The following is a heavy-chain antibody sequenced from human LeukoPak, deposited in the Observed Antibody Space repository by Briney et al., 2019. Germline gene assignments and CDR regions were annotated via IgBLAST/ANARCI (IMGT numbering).Heavy chain of an antibody. V-gene: IGHV4-38-2*02. D-gene: IGHD3-22*01. J-gene: IGHJ1*01. CDR2: IYHSGST. CDR1: GYSISSAYY. CDR3: AREKSSSYGLAQH. Sequence: PSETLSFTCTVSGYSISSAYYWGWIRQPPGKGLEWIGSIYHSGSTYYNPSLKSRVTMSVDTSKNQLSLKLSSVTAADTAVYYCAREKSSSYGLAQHWGQGTLVTVSS.